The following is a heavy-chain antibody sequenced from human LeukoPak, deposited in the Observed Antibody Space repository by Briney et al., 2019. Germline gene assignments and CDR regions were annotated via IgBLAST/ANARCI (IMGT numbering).Heavy chain of an antibody. CDR3: ARGSTVTVVAPFDP. Sequence: GVTVTLSCSVSGFTFYDIYMTWLPHAPGQGGVGLSYLCGSSYYTNYADSVKGRFTISRDYSMNMVFLQMTSLRVEDTAIYYCARGSTVTVVAPFDPWGQGTLVTVSS. D-gene: IGHD3-22*01. J-gene: IGHJ5*02. V-gene: IGHV3-11*06. CDR1: GFTFYDIY. CDR2: LCGSSYYT.